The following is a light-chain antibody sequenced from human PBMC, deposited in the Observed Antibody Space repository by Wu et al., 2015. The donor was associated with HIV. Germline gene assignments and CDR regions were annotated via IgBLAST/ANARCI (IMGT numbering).Light chain of an antibody. Sequence: EIVLTQSPGTLSLSPGERATLSCRASQSVSSSYLAWYQQKPGQAPRLLIYGASSRATGIPDRFSGSGSGTEFSLTINNLQPEDFATYFCQQSFAPPYIFGQGTKLEIK. CDR2: GAS. CDR3: QQSFAPPYI. J-gene: IGKJ2*01. CDR1: QSVSSSY. V-gene: IGKV3-20*01.